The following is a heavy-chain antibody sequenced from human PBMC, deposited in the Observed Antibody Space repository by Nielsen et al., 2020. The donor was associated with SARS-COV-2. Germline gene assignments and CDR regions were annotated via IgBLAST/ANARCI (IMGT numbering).Heavy chain of an antibody. Sequence: SVKVSCKASGGTFSSYAISWVRQAPGQGLEWMGRIIPILGIANYAQKFQGRVTITADTSTSTAYMELRSLRSDDTAVFYCAIAVAGRGCFDYWGQGTLVTVSA. CDR1: GGTFSSYA. CDR2: IIPILGIA. V-gene: IGHV1-69*04. CDR3: AIAVAGRGCFDY. J-gene: IGHJ4*02. D-gene: IGHD6-19*01.